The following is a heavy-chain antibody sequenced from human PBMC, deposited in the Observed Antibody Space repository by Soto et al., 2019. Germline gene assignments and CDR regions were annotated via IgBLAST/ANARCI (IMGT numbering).Heavy chain of an antibody. J-gene: IGHJ6*03. Sequence: SQTLSLTCAIYGDSVSSNSAAWNWIRQSPSRGLEWLGRTYYRSKWYNDYAVSVKSRITINPDTSKNQFSLQLNSVTPEDTAVYYCARVVEGGYISSSSSLVRSYYYYMDVWGKGTTVTVSS. D-gene: IGHD6-6*01. CDR1: GDSVSSNSAA. CDR2: TYYRSKWYN. CDR3: ARVVEGGYISSSSSLVRSYYYYMDV. V-gene: IGHV6-1*01.